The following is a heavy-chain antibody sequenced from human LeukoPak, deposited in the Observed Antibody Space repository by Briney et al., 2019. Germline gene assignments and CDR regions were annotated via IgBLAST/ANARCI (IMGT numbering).Heavy chain of an antibody. V-gene: IGHV4-59*01. CDR2: IYYSGST. CDR3: ARDYPNGSGSYDLDP. J-gene: IGHJ5*02. Sequence: PSETLSLTCSVSGGSLTYYYWTWIRQPPGRRPEWIGFIYYSGSTNYNPSLESRVTISVDTSKNQFSLKLSSVTAADTAVYYCARDYPNGSGSYDLDPWGQGTLVTVSS. D-gene: IGHD3-10*01. CDR1: GGSLTYYY.